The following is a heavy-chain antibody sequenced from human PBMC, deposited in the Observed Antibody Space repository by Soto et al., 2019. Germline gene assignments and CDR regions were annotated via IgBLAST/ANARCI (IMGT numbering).Heavy chain of an antibody. D-gene: IGHD2-21*01. CDR3: ARGLSFSDFDY. J-gene: IGHJ4*02. CDR1: GGSITSGDYY. CDR2: ISSSGST. V-gene: IGHV4-30-4*02. Sequence: SETLSLTCIVSGGSITSGDYYWTWIRQPPGTGLEWLGYISSSGSTYYNPSLKSRLTISLDMSGNQFSLTLSSVTAADTAVYYCARGLSFSDFDYWGLGTLVTVSS.